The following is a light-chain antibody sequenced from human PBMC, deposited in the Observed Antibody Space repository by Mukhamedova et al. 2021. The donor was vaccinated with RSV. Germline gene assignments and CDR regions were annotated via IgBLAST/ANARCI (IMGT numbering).Light chain of an antibody. Sequence: WYQRRVHGQVPKLLIYLASALESGVPSRFSGSGSGTEFTLTINSLQPDDFATYYCQQYHTFSTFGQGTKVEIK. CDR3: QQYHTFST. V-gene: IGKV1-5*03. CDR2: LAS. J-gene: IGKJ1*01.